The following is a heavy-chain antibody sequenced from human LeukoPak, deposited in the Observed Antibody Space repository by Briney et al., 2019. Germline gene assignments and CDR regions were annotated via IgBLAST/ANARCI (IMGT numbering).Heavy chain of an antibody. CDR2: ISSSSSTI. CDR1: GFTFSSYS. CDR3: ATLWFGEFNSDFDY. D-gene: IGHD3-10*01. V-gene: IGHV3-48*04. Sequence: GGSLRLSCAASGFTFSSYSMNWVRQAPGKGLEWVSYISSSSSTIYYADSVKGRFTISRDNAKNSLYLQMNSLRAEDTAVYYCATLWFGEFNSDFDYWGQGTLVTVSS. J-gene: IGHJ4*02.